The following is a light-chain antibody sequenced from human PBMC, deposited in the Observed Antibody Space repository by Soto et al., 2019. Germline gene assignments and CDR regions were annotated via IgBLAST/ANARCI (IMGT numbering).Light chain of an antibody. CDR1: HSVSSY. CDR2: DAS. V-gene: IGKV3-11*01. J-gene: IGKJ1*01. CDR3: QQRRYWPVT. Sequence: EIVLTQSPAILSMSPGVRATLSCRASHSVSSYFAWYQQKPGQAPRLLIYDASNMATGVPARFSGSGSGTDFTLSISSLEPEDLAVYYCQQRRYWPVTFGQGTKVEIK.